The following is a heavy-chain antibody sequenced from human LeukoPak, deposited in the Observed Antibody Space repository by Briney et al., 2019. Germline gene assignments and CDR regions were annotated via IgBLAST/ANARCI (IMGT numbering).Heavy chain of an antibody. Sequence: SETLSLTCTVSGGSISSYYRSWIRQPPGKGLEWIGYIYYSGSTNYNPSLKSRVTISVDTSKNQLSLKLSSVTAADTAVYYCARAFGGDWGSYREFDYWGQGTLVTVSS. CDR3: ARAFGGDWGSYREFDY. J-gene: IGHJ4*02. D-gene: IGHD3-16*02. CDR2: IYYSGST. CDR1: GGSISSYY. V-gene: IGHV4-59*01.